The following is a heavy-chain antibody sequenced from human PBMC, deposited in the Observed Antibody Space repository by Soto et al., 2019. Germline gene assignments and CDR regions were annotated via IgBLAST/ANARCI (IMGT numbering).Heavy chain of an antibody. CDR1: GDSISSSY. CDR3: AKGAGWYDF. CDR2: IYYSRST. Sequence: PSETLSLTCTVAGDSISSSYWSWLRQPPGKGLEWIAYIYYSRSTNYNPSIKSRVTISIDTSKNQFSLTMNSVTTADTAVYYCAKGAGWYDFWGQGTLVTVSS. V-gene: IGHV4-59*01. J-gene: IGHJ5*01.